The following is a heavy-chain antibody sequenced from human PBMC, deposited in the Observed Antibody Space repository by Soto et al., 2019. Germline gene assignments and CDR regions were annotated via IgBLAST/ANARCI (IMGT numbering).Heavy chain of an antibody. CDR3: ARVAGDSEFYYYYYGMDV. CDR2: VIPIFGTA. Sequence: SVKVSCKASGGTFSSYAISWVRQAPGQGLEWMGGVIPIFGTANYAQKFQGRVTITADESTSTAYMELSSLRSEDTAVYYCARVAGDSEFYYYYYGMDVWGQGTTGTVS. J-gene: IGHJ6*02. D-gene: IGHD4-17*01. V-gene: IGHV1-69*13. CDR1: GGTFSSYA.